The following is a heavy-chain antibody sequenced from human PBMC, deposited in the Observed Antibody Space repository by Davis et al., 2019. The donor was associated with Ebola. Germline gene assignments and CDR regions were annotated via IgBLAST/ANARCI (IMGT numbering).Heavy chain of an antibody. CDR1: GYSSANYW. J-gene: IGHJ4*02. Sequence: SLIISCPGSGYSSANYWIAWVRQMPGKGLEWLGMIYPADSDTRYSPSFRGQVTFSVDKSTTTAYLHWRSLEASNSATYYCARHQITTDYFDHWGQGTLVTVSS. V-gene: IGHV5-51*01. D-gene: IGHD1/OR15-1a*01. CDR2: IYPADSDT. CDR3: ARHQITTDYFDH.